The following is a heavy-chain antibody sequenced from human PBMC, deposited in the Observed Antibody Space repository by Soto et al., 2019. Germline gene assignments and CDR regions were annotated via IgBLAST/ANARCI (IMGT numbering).Heavy chain of an antibody. Sequence: QEQLQESGPGLVKPSETLSLTCTVSGGSVSSGSYSWSWIRQPPGKGLEWIGYIYNSGGTNYNPALQVCGSISVGPSLNQLSLKQSSVTDADTAVYYCARVGVRLGRIAARPLANPYYYAMDVWGQWTTVTVSS. CDR3: ARVGVRLGRIAARPLANPYYYAMDV. V-gene: IGHV4-61*01. D-gene: IGHD6-6*01. CDR2: IYNSGGT. J-gene: IGHJ6*02. CDR1: GGSVSSGSYS.